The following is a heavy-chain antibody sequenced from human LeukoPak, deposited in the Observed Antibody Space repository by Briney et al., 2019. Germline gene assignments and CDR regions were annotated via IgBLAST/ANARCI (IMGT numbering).Heavy chain of an antibody. CDR3: ATMKGTLRFLEAGASGPYYSYYGMDV. CDR1: GYTLTELS. V-gene: IGHV1-24*01. CDR2: FDPEDGET. J-gene: IGHJ6*02. Sequence: ASVEVSCKVSGYTLTELSMHWVRQAPGKGLEWMGGFDPEDGETIYAQKFQGRVTMTEDTSTDTAYMELSSLRSEDTAVYYCATMKGTLRFLEAGASGPYYSYYGMDVWGQGTTVTVSS. D-gene: IGHD3-3*01.